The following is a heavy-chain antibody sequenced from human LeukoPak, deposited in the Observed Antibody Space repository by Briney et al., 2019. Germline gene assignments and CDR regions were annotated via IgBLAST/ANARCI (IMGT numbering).Heavy chain of an antibody. D-gene: IGHD1-1*01. CDR1: GFTFSSYT. J-gene: IGHJ6*03. Sequence: GGSLRLSCAASGFTFSSYTMHWVRQAPGKGLEWVAVISYDGSNEYYADSVKGRFTISRDNSKNTLYLQMNSLRAEDTAVYYCARATRYFEGDYYMDVWGKGTTVTVSS. CDR2: ISYDGSNE. CDR3: ARATRYFEGDYYMDV. V-gene: IGHV3-30*04.